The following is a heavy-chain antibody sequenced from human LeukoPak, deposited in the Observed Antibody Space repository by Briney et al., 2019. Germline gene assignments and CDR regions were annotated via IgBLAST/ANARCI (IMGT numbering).Heavy chain of an antibody. J-gene: IGHJ2*01. V-gene: IGHV1-24*01. CDR1: GYTLTELS. CDR3: ATEIVGANYWYFDL. Sequence: ASVKVSYKVSGYTLTELSMHWVRQAPGKGGEWMGGFDPEDGETIYAQKFQGRVTMTEDTSTDTAYMELSSLRSEDTAVYYCATEIVGANYWYFDLWGRGTLVTVSS. D-gene: IGHD1-26*01. CDR2: FDPEDGET.